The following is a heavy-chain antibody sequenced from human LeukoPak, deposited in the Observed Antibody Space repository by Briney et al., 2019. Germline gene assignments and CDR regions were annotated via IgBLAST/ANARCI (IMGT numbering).Heavy chain of an antibody. CDR3: ARDFTGYYDQ. D-gene: IGHD3-9*01. Sequence: GGSLRLSCAASGFTFTSYWMHWVRQAPGKGLVWVSRVDGDGSTTTYADSVKGRFTISRDNAKNTLYLQMNSLRAEDTAIYYCARDFTGYYDQWGQGTLVTVSS. CDR2: VDGDGSTT. J-gene: IGHJ4*02. CDR1: GFTFTSYW. V-gene: IGHV3-74*01.